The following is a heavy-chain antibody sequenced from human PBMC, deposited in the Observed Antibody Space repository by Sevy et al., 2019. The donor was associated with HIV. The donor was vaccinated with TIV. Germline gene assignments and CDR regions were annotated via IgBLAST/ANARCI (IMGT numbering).Heavy chain of an antibody. CDR2: IYTSGST. Sequence: SETLSLTCTVSGGSISSYYWSWIRQPAGKGLEWIGRIYTSGSTNYNPSLKSRVTMSVDTSKNQFSLKLSSVTAADPAVYYCARDCSSTSCSKGGFDYWGQGTLVTVSS. CDR1: GGSISSYY. CDR3: ARDCSSTSCSKGGFDY. D-gene: IGHD2-2*01. J-gene: IGHJ4*02. V-gene: IGHV4-4*07.